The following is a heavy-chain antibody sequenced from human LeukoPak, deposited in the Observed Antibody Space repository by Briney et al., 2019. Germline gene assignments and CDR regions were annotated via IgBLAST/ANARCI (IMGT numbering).Heavy chain of an antibody. CDR1: GFTFPNYV. V-gene: IGHV3-23*01. CDR3: ASQQLDP. J-gene: IGHJ5*02. D-gene: IGHD6-13*01. Sequence: GGSLRLSCAASGFTFPNYVMSWVRQAPGKGLEWVSSISDNGGNTYYADSVKGRFTISRDNSKNTLYLQMNSLRVEDAAVYYCASQQLDPWGQGTLVTVSS. CDR2: ISDNGGNT.